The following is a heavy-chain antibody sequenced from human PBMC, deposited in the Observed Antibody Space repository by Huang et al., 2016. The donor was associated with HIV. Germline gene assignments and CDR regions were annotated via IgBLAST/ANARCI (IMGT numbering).Heavy chain of an antibody. J-gene: IGHJ3*01. CDR1: VGSISSRTYY. Sequence: QTRLQESGPGLVKPSETLSLTCTVSVGSISSRTYYWAWIRQPPGKGLEWIGNFSYMGSNFYSPSLSSRITMSLDTSKNQFSLRLTSVTAADTAVYYCARGGSHFAGWDGFPVHPLDLWGRGTMVTVSS. CDR3: ARGGSHFAGWDGFPVHPLDL. V-gene: IGHV4-39*01. CDR2: FSYMGSN. D-gene: IGHD3-10*01.